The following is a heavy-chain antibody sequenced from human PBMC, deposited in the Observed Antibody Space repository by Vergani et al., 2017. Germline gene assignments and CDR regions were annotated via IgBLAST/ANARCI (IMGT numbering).Heavy chain of an antibody. Sequence: QVQLVQSGAEVKKPGASVKVSCKASGYTFTSYYMHWVRQAPGQGLEWMGIINPSGGSTSYAQKFQGRVTMTRDTSTSTAYMELRSLRSDDTAVYYCAREYCSSTSCYESGMDVWGQGTTVTVSS. D-gene: IGHD2-2*01. CDR2: INPSGGST. V-gene: IGHV1-46*01. J-gene: IGHJ6*02. CDR3: AREYCSSTSCYESGMDV. CDR1: GYTFTSYY.